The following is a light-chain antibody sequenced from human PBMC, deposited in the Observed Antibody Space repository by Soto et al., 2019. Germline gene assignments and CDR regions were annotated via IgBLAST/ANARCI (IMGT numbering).Light chain of an antibody. J-gene: IGKJ4*01. V-gene: IGKV3-15*01. CDR2: SAS. Sequence: VMTQSPATLSVSPGERATLSCRASLSISNNLAWYQQKPGQAPMLLIYSASTKATAIPARFSGSASGTEFTLTISSLQSEDFAVYYGQQYNEWPLTFGRGTKVESK. CDR1: LSISNN. CDR3: QQYNEWPLT.